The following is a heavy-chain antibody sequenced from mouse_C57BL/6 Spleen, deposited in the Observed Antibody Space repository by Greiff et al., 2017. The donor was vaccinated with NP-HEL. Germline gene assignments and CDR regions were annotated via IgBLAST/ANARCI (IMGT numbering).Heavy chain of an antibody. V-gene: IGHV1-52*01. CDR1: GYTFTSYW. CDR3: AAIVTTYFDY. J-gene: IGHJ2*01. CDR2: IDPSDSET. Sequence: QVQLQQSGAELVRPGSSVKLSCKASGYTFTSYWMHWVKQRPIQGLEWIGNIDPSDSETHYNQKFKDKATLTVDKSSSTAYMQLSSLTSEDSAVYYCAAIVTTYFDYWGQGTTLTVSS. D-gene: IGHD2-5*01.